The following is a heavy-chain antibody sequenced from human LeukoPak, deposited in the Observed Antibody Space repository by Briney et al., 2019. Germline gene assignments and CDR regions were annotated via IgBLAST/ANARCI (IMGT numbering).Heavy chain of an antibody. J-gene: IGHJ3*02. D-gene: IGHD6-13*01. CDR2: ISYDGSNK. CDR1: GFTFSSYA. CDR3: ARGYVGGSWYSGAFDI. V-gene: IGHV3-30*04. Sequence: PGRSLRLSCAASGFTFSSYAMHWVRQAPGKGLEWAAVISYDGSNKYYADSVKGRFTISRDNSKNTLYLQMNSLRAEDTAVYYCARGYVGGSWYSGAFDIWGQGTMVTVSS.